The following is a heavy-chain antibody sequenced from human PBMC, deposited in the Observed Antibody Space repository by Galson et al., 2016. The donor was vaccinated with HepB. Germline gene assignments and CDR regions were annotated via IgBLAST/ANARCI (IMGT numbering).Heavy chain of an antibody. CDR2: IYPGDFDT. J-gene: IGHJ4*02. CDR1: GYTFTSHW. Sequence: QSGAEVKKPGESLKISCKGSGYTFTSHWIGWVRQMPGKGLEVMGFIYPGDFDTRYSPSFQGQVTISADKSTTNVYLQWSSLKASDTAIYYCARLDHRGYKYAYLDYWGQGTLVTFSS. CDR3: ARLDHRGYKYAYLDY. V-gene: IGHV5-51*01. D-gene: IGHD5-18*01.